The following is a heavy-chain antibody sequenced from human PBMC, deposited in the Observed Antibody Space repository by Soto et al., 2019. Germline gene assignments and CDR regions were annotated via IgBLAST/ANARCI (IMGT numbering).Heavy chain of an antibody. CDR3: AREVRDCSGGSCGTQDV. V-gene: IGHV4-61*01. CDR1: GGSVSSGSYY. J-gene: IGHJ6*02. CDR2: IYYSGST. Sequence: KTSETLSLTCTVSGGSVSSGSYYWSWIRQPPGKGLEWIGYIYYSGSTNYNPSLKSRVTISVDTSKNQFSLKLSSVTAADTAVYYCAREVRDCSGGSCGTQDVWGQGTTVTVSS. D-gene: IGHD2-15*01.